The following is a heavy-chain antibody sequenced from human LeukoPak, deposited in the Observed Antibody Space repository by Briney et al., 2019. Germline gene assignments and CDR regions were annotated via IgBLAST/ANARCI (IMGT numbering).Heavy chain of an antibody. J-gene: IGHJ4*02. D-gene: IGHD3-10*01. CDR3: VASSGSYHY. Sequence: PGRSLRLSCAASGFTFNTYGMHWVRQAPGKGLEWVAIISYDGGDEYYADSVKGRFTISRDNSKNTLSLQVHSLTAEDTAVYYCVASSGSYHYWGQGTLVTVSS. V-gene: IGHV3-30*03. CDR2: ISYDGGDE. CDR1: GFTFNTYG.